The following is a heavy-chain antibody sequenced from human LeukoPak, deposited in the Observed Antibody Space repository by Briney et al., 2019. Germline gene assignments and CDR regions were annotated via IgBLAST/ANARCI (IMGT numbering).Heavy chain of an antibody. CDR2: IYYSGST. CDR1: GGSISSYY. J-gene: IGHJ3*02. V-gene: IGHV4-59*08. Sequence: PSETLSLTCTVSGGSISSYYWSWIRQPPGKGLEWIGYIYYSGSTNYNPSLKSRVTISVDTSKNQFSLKLSSVTAADTAVYYCANRRLRPNDAFDIWGQGTMVTVSS. CDR3: ANRRLRPNDAFDI. D-gene: IGHD4-17*01.